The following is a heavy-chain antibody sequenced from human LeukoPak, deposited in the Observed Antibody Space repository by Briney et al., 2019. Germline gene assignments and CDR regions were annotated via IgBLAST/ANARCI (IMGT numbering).Heavy chain of an antibody. CDR1: GLTFSSYW. CDR2: INSDGSST. Sequence: GGSLRLSCAASGLTFSSYWMHWVRQAPGKGLVWVSRINSDGSSTSYADSVKGRFTISRDNAKNTLYLQMNSLRAEDTAVYYCARDQYYYDSSGYYSSYYFDYWGQGTLVTVSS. V-gene: IGHV3-74*01. CDR3: ARDQYYYDSSGYYSSYYFDY. J-gene: IGHJ4*02. D-gene: IGHD3-22*01.